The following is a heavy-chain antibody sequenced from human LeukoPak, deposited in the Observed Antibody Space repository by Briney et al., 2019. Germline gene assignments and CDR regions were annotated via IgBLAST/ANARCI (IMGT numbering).Heavy chain of an antibody. CDR1: GDSIISSSYY. Sequence: SETLSLTCTVSGDSIISSSYYWGWIRQPPGKGLEWIGSIYYSGSTYYNPSLESRVTISVDTSKNQFSLILTSVTAADTAVYYCARDLGYSTVTTTYWGQGTLVTVSS. CDR3: ARDLGYSTVTTTY. V-gene: IGHV4-39*07. CDR2: IYYSGST. J-gene: IGHJ4*02. D-gene: IGHD4-17*01.